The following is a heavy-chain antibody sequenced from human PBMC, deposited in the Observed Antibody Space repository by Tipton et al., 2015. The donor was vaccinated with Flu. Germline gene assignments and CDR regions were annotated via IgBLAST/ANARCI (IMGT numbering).Heavy chain of an antibody. CDR2: ISGSGAST. CDR1: GFIFNNYA. CDR3: AKDRGDGPAAINY. D-gene: IGHD2-2*01. V-gene: IGHV3-23*01. Sequence: SLRLSCAASGFIFNNYAMSWVRQAPGKGLEWVSGISGSGASTYYADSVKGRFTISRDNSKNTLYLQMNSLRAEDTAVYFCAKDRGDGPAAINYWGQGTLVTVSS. J-gene: IGHJ4*02.